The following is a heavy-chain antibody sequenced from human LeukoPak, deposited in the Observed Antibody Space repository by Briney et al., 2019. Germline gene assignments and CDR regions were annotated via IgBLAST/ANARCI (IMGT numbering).Heavy chain of an antibody. CDR3: AKDKYGSGSYFSDY. CDR2: ISWDGGST. CDR1: GFTFDDYA. Sequence: GGSLRLSCAASGFTFDDYAMHWVRQAPGKGLEWVSLISWDGGSTYYADSVKGRFTISRDNSKNSLYLQMNSLRAEDTALYYCAKDKYGSGSYFSDYWGQGTLVTVSS. J-gene: IGHJ4*02. V-gene: IGHV3-43D*03. D-gene: IGHD3-10*01.